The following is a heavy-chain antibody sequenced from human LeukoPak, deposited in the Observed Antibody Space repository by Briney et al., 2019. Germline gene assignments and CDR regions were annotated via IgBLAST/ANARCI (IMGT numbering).Heavy chain of an antibody. V-gene: IGHV3-7*01. J-gene: IGHJ4*02. CDR1: GFTFSSYS. D-gene: IGHD3-22*01. Sequence: GGSLRLSCAASGFTFSSYSMNWVRQAPGKGLEWVANIKQDGSEKYYVDSVKGRFTISRDNAKNSLYLQMNSLRAEDTAVYYCARGARYYYDSSGYFGYWGQGTLVTVSS. CDR3: ARGARYYYDSSGYFGY. CDR2: IKQDGSEK.